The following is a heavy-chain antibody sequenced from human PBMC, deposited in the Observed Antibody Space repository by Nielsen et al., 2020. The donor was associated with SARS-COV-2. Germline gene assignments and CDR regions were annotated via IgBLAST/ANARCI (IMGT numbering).Heavy chain of an antibody. V-gene: IGHV1-8*02. D-gene: IGHD2-8*01. CDR1: GYTFTGYY. J-gene: IGHJ4*02. CDR2: INPNSDNT. CDR3: MLTPLLGGDY. Sequence: ASVKVSCKASGYTFTGYYMHWVRQAPGQGLEWMGSINPNSDNTGYAQKFQGRVTMTSNTSISTAYMELSSLKPEDTAVYFCMLTPLLGGDYWGQGTLVTVSS.